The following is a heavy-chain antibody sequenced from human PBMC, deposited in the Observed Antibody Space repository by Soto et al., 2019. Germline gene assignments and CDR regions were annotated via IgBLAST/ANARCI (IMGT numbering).Heavy chain of an antibody. CDR1: GFTFSSYS. D-gene: IGHD1-7*01. CDR2: ISSSSSYI. V-gene: IGHV3-21*01. CDR3: ARDAISITGTSGGYYYYYMDV. Sequence: GGSLRLSCAASGFTFSSYSMNWVRQAPGKGLEWVSSISSSSSYIYYADSVKGRFTISRDNAKNSLYLQMNSLRAEDTAVYYCARDAISITGTSGGYYYYYMDVWGKGTTVTVSS. J-gene: IGHJ6*03.